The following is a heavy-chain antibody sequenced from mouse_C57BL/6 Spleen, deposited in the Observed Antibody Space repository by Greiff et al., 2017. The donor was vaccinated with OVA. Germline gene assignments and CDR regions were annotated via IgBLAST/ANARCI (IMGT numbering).Heavy chain of an antibody. V-gene: IGHV1-18*01. CDR1: GYTFTDYN. CDR3: ARGSYLPTFNAMDY. J-gene: IGHJ4*01. Sequence: VQLQQSGPELVKPGASVKIPCKASGYTFTDYNMDWVKQSHGKSLEWIGDINPNNGGTIYNQKFKGKATLTVDKSSSTAYMELRSLTSEDTAVYYCARGSYLPTFNAMDYWGQGTSVTVSS. CDR2: INPNNGGT. D-gene: IGHD2-12*01.